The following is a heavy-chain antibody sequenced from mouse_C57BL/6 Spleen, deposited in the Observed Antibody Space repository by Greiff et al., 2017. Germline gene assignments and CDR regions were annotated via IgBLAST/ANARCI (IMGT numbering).Heavy chain of an antibody. CDR3: ARNYGSSYRYFDV. Sequence: VQLKESGPGLAKPSQTLSLTCSVTGYSITSDYWNWIRKFPGNKLEYMGYISYSGSTYYNPSHKSRISITRDTAKNQYYLQLNSVTTEDTATYYCARNYGSSYRYFDVWGTGTTVTVSS. V-gene: IGHV3-8*01. J-gene: IGHJ1*03. D-gene: IGHD1-1*01. CDR2: ISYSGST. CDR1: GYSITSDY.